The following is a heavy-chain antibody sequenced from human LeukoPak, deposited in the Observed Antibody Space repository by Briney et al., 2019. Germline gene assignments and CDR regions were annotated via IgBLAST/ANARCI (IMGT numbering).Heavy chain of an antibody. CDR2: ISSSSSYI. CDR1: GFTFSSYS. Sequence: GGSLRLSCAASGFTFSSYSMNWVRQAPGKGLEWVSSISSSSSYIYYADSVKGRFTISRDNAKNSLYLQMNSLRAEDTAVYYCAKDRANTYSSSWFPGYWGQGTLVTVSS. J-gene: IGHJ4*02. V-gene: IGHV3-21*01. D-gene: IGHD6-13*01. CDR3: AKDRANTYSSSWFPGY.